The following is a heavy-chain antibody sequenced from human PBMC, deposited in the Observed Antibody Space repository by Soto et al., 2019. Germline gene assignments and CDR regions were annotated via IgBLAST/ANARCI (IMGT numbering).Heavy chain of an antibody. CDR1: GYTFTSYG. J-gene: IGHJ5*02. CDR2: ISAYNGNT. Sequence: ASVKVSCKASGYTFTSYGISWVRQAPGQGLEWMGWISAYNGNTNYAQKLQGRVTMTTDTSTSTAYMELRSLRSDDTAVYYCARAPTTMVRGVIHNWFDTWGQGTLVTVS. D-gene: IGHD3-10*01. CDR3: ARAPTTMVRGVIHNWFDT. V-gene: IGHV1-18*01.